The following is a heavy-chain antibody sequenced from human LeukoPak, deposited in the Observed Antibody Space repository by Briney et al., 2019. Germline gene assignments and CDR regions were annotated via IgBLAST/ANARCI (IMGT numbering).Heavy chain of an antibody. CDR1: GGSISRYY. Sequence: MASETLSLTCTVSGGSISRYYWSWIRQPPGKGLEWIGNIYYSGSTNYNPSLKSRVTISVDTSKNPFSLKVTSVTAADTAVYYCARDYYDSGSSALWGQGTLVTVSS. CDR3: ARDYYDSGSSAL. J-gene: IGHJ4*02. V-gene: IGHV4-59*01. D-gene: IGHD3-10*01. CDR2: IYYSGST.